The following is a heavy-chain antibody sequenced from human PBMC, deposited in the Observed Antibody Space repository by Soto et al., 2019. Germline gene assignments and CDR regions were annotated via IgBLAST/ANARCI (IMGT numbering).Heavy chain of an antibody. J-gene: IGHJ6*02. CDR2: INPTDSET. D-gene: IGHD4-17*01. V-gene: IGHV5-10-1*01. Sequence: PGESLKISCKTSCHSLTTYCISWVLQRPWKGLEYMGKINPTDSETDYSPSFEGHVTFSVDRSTSTAYVRWNSLKASDTAMYYCASPTMTSTSFYYAMDVWAQGSTVTVS. CDR1: CHSLTTYC. CDR3: ASPTMTSTSFYYAMDV.